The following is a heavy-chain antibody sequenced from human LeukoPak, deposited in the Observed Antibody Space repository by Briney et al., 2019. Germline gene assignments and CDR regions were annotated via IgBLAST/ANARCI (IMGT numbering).Heavy chain of an antibody. CDR2: IYYSGST. CDR3: ASSLDLHDAFDI. D-gene: IGHD1-7*01. Sequence: SETLSLTCTVSGGSINSYYWSWIRQPPGKGLEWIGYIYYSGSTNYNPSLKSRVTISVDTSKNQFSLKLSSVTAADTAVYYCASSLDLHDAFDIWGQGTMVTVSS. J-gene: IGHJ3*02. CDR1: GGSINSYY. V-gene: IGHV4-59*08.